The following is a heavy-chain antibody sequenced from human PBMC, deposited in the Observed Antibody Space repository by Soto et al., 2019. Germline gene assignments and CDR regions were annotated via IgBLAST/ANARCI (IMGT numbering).Heavy chain of an antibody. D-gene: IGHD6-13*01. CDR2: IGDDGNLT. CDR3: ARGLGASWFFM. J-gene: IGHJ4*02. CDR1: GFTFSKEN. Sequence: EVQLVESGGGIVQPGGSLRLSCAASGFTFSKENMNWVRQAPGKGLEWLSYIGDDGNLTFYADSVKGRFTSSRDNAKDSLYLQMNSLRVEDTALYYCARGLGASWFFMWGQGTLVTVSS. V-gene: IGHV3-48*01.